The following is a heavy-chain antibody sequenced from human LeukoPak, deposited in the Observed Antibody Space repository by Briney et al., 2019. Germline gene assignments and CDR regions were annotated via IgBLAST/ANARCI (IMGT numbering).Heavy chain of an antibody. J-gene: IGHJ1*01. CDR1: GFTFNNYA. V-gene: IGHV3-15*01. CDR3: TTENYGDGEYFQH. CDR2: IKSKTDGGTT. Sequence: GGSLGLSCAASGFTFNNYAMFWVRQAPGKGLEWVGRIKSKTDGGTTDYAAPVKGRFTISRDDSKNTLYLQMNSLKTEDTAVYYCTTENYGDGEYFQHWGQGTLVTVSS. D-gene: IGHD4-17*01.